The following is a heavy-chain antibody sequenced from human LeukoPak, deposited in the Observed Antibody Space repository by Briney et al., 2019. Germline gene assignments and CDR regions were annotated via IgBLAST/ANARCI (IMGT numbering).Heavy chain of an antibody. V-gene: IGHV1-8*01. Sequence: GASVKVSCKASGYTFTSYDINWVRQATGQELEWMGWMNPNSGNTGYAQKFQGRVTMTRNTSISTAYMELSSLRSEDTAVYYCARRPFSKPKGFRTSCCHFDYWGQGTLVTVSS. CDR2: MNPNSGNT. CDR3: ARRPFSKPKGFRTSCCHFDY. D-gene: IGHD2-2*01. CDR1: GYTFTSYD. J-gene: IGHJ4*02.